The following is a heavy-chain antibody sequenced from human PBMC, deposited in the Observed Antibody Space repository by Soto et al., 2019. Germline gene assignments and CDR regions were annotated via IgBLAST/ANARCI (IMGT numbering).Heavy chain of an antibody. CDR3: AKGRNYDILTGYSGYYYYGMDV. Sequence: GGSLRLSCAASGFTFDDYAMHWVRQAPGKGLEWVSGISWNSGSIGYADSVKGRFTISRDNAKNSLYLQMNSLRAEDTALYYCAKGRNYDILTGYSGYYYYGMDVWGQGTTVTVS. CDR1: GFTFDDYA. CDR2: ISWNSGSI. V-gene: IGHV3-9*01. J-gene: IGHJ6*02. D-gene: IGHD3-9*01.